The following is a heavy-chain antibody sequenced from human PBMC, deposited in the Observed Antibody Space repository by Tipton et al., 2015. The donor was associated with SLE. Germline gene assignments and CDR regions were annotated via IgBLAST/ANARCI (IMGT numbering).Heavy chain of an antibody. CDR3: ARMGDRWYFDL. CDR1: GGSISSGGHY. Sequence: LRLSCTVSGGSISSGGHYWTWIRQHPGKGLEFIAFIYFSGRTYYSPSLKSRVTISVDTSENQFSLKLISVTAADTAVYYCARMGDRWYFDLWGRGPLLTVSS. D-gene: IGHD3-16*01. J-gene: IGHJ2*01. CDR2: IYFSGRT. V-gene: IGHV4-31*03.